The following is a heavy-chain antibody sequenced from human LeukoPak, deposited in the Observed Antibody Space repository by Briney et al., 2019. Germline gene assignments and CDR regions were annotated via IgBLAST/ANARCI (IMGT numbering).Heavy chain of an antibody. D-gene: IGHD1-26*01. CDR3: AKAEVGAKWGLKLGAFDI. CDR2: ISGSGGST. V-gene: IGHV3-23*01. Sequence: GGSLRLSCAASGFTFSSYAMSWVRQAPGKGLEWVSAISGSGGSTYYADSVKGRFTISRDNSKNTLYLQMNSLRAEDTAVYYCAKAEVGAKWGLKLGAFDIWGQGTMVTVSS. J-gene: IGHJ3*02. CDR1: GFTFSSYA.